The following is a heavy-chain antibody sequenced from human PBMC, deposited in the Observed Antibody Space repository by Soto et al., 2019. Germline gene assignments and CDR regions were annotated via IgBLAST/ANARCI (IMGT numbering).Heavy chain of an antibody. CDR3: ASGNYFILTGYSNYYFDY. V-gene: IGHV4-59*01. D-gene: IGHD3-9*01. J-gene: IGHJ4*02. Sequence: SETLSLTCTASGGSISSYYWSWIRQPPGKGLEWIGYIYYSGSTNYNPSLKSRVTISVDTSKNQFSLKLSSVTAADTAVYYCASGNYFILTGYSNYYFDYWGQGTLVPVSS. CDR1: GGSISSYY. CDR2: IYYSGST.